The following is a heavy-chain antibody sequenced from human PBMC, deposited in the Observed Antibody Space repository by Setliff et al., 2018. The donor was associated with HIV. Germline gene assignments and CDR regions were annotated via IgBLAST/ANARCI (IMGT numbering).Heavy chain of an antibody. Sequence: GASVKVSCKASGYTFSGYYMHWVRQAPGQGLEWMGWINPNSGGTNCAQKFQGRVTMTRDTYISTAYMELSRLRSDDTAVYYCARVPYRSAWFSGGHDAFDIWGPGTMVTVSS. CDR2: INPNSGGT. J-gene: IGHJ3*02. V-gene: IGHV1-2*02. CDR3: ARVPYRSAWFSGGHDAFDI. CDR1: GYTFSGYY. D-gene: IGHD6-19*01.